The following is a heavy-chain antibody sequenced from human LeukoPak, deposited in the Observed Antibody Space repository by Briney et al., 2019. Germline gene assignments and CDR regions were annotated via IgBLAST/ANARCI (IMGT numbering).Heavy chain of an antibody. D-gene: IGHD6-13*01. CDR2: IYSGGST. CDR3: AKFRQQLVHDAFDI. J-gene: IGHJ3*02. V-gene: IGHV3-66*01. Sequence: GGSLRLSCAASGFTVSSNYMSWVRQAPGKGLEWVSVIYSGGSTYYADSVKGRFTISRDNSKNTLYLQMNSLRAEDTAVYYCAKFRQQLVHDAFDIWGQGTLVTVSS. CDR1: GFTVSSNY.